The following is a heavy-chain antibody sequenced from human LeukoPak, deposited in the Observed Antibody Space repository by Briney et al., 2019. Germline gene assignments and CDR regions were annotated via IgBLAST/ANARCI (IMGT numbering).Heavy chain of an antibody. Sequence: APVKVSCKASGYTFTSYGISWVRQAPGQGLEWMGWISAYNGNTNYAQKLQGRVTMTTDTSTSTAYMELRGLRSDDTAVYYCARDSLGGDYGPYYYYYYMDVWGKGTTVTVSS. CDR3: ARDSLGGDYGPYYYYYYMDV. D-gene: IGHD4-17*01. CDR2: ISAYNGNT. CDR1: GYTFTSYG. J-gene: IGHJ6*03. V-gene: IGHV1-18*01.